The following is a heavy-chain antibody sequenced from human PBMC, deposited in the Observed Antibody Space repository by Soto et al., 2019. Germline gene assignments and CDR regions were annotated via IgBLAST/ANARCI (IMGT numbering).Heavy chain of an antibody. J-gene: IGHJ6*03. CDR2: ITPFNGNT. V-gene: IGHV1-45*02. D-gene: IGHD4-4*01. Sequence: SVKVSCKASGYTFTYRYLHWVRQAPGQALEWMGWITPFNGNTNYAQKFQDRVTITRDRSMSTAYMELSSLRSEDTAMYYCASSPAVTTWSHYYYMDVWGKGTTVTVSS. CDR1: GYTFTYRY. CDR3: ASSPAVTTWSHYYYMDV.